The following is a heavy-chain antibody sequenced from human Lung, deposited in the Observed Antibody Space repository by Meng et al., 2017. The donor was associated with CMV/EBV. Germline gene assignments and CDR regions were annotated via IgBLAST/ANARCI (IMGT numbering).Heavy chain of an antibody. J-gene: IGHJ4*02. CDR1: GGSISSGGYY. CDR2: IYYSGST. D-gene: IGHD6-13*01. CDR3: ARQEGSSSSWRIIDY. V-gene: IGHV4-31*03. Sequence: SETLSLTCTVSGGSISSGGYYWSWIRQHPGKGLEWIGYIYYSGSTYYNPSLKSRVTISVDTSKNQFSLKLSSVTAADTAVYYCARQEGSSSSWRIIDYWGQGXLVTVSS.